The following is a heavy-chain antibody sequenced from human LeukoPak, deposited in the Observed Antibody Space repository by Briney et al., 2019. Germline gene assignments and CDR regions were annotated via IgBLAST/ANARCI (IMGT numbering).Heavy chain of an antibody. CDR1: GGSFSGYY. D-gene: IGHD3-9*01. Sequence: SETLSLTCAVYGGSFSGYYWSWIRQPPGKGLEWIGEINHSGSTNYNPSLKSRVTISVDTSKNQFSLKLSSVTAADTAVYYCARLSDFDWYPQFDYWGQGTLVTVSS. V-gene: IGHV4-34*01. CDR3: ARLSDFDWYPQFDY. J-gene: IGHJ4*02. CDR2: INHSGST.